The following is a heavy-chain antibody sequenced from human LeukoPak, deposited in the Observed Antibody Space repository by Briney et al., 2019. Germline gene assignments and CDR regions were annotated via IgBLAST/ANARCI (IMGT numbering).Heavy chain of an antibody. CDR2: IYYSGST. Sequence: SEPLSLTCTVSGGPIRSYYWSWLRQPPGKGLEWIGYIYYSGSTNYNPSLKSRVTISVDTSKNQFSLKLSSVTAADTAVYYCARGMVRGVDYWGQGTLVTVSS. V-gene: IGHV4-59*01. J-gene: IGHJ4*02. D-gene: IGHD3-10*01. CDR3: ARGMVRGVDY. CDR1: GGPIRSYY.